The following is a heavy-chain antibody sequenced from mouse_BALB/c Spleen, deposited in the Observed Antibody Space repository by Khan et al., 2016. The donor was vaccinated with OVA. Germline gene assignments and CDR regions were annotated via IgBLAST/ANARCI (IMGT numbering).Heavy chain of an antibody. V-gene: IGHV3-2*02. J-gene: IGHJ4*01. CDR2: KSYSGST. Sequence: EVQLQESGPGLVKPSQSLSLTCTVTGYSITSNYAWNWIRQCPGNKLEWMGYKSYSGSTSYNPTLKSRISITRDTSRNQIFLQLNSVTTKDTATYYCARGNYYGYAMDYWAQGTSVTVSS. CDR1: GYSITSNYA. CDR3: ARGNYYGYAMDY. D-gene: IGHD1-1*01.